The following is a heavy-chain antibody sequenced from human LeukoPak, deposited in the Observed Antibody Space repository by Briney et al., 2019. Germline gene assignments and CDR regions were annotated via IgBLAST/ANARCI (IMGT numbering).Heavy chain of an antibody. V-gene: IGHV3-53*01. CDR1: GFTVSTNY. CDR2: IYSGGST. Sequence: PGGSLRLSCAASGFTVSTNYMSWVRQVPGKGLEWVSLIYSGGSTYYADSVKGRFTVSRDNSKNTLHLQMNSLRAEDTAIYYCAAVDSAMIRYFDYWGQGTLVTVSS. CDR3: AAVDSAMIRYFDY. D-gene: IGHD5-18*01. J-gene: IGHJ4*02.